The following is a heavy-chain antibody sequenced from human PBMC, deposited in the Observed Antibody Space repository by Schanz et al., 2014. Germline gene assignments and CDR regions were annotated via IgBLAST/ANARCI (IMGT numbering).Heavy chain of an antibody. V-gene: IGHV4-30-2*06. CDR3: AREEPGDYYGMDV. CDR2: VFHSGRP. J-gene: IGHJ6*02. CDR1: GGSMRRGAYS. Sequence: QVQLQESGSGLVTPSQTLSLTCGVSGGSMRRGAYSWNWIRQSPGKGLEWIGYVFHSGRPYYNPSFKSRVTISLDTSKNQFSLNLRYVTAADTAVYYCAREEPGDYYGMDVWGQGRTVIVSS.